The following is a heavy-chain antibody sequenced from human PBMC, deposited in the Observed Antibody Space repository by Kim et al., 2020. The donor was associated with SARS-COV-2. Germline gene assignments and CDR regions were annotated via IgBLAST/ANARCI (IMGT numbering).Heavy chain of an antibody. J-gene: IGHJ6*02. CDR1: GFTFSDYY. CDR3: AREVGDWDGSSVSGGMDV. CDR2: ISSSSSYT. V-gene: IGHV3-11*06. Sequence: GGSLRLSCAASGFTFSDYYMSWIRQAPGKGLEWVSYISSSSSYTNYADSVKGRFTISRDNAKNSLYLQMNSLRAEDTAVYYCAREVGDWDGSSVSGGMDVWGQGTTVTVSS. D-gene: IGHD3-22*01.